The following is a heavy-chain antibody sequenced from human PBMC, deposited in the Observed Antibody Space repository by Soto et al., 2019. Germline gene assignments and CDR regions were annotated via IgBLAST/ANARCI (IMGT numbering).Heavy chain of an antibody. Sequence: ASVKVSCKASGYTFTSYDINWVRLATGQGLEWMGWMNPNSGNTGYAQKFQGRVTMTRNTSISTAYMEMYSLRAEDTAVYYCARYIPGVRYYGMDVWGQGTTVTVSS. D-gene: IGHD2-2*01. CDR2: MNPNSGNT. CDR1: GYTFTSYD. CDR3: ARYIPGVRYYGMDV. J-gene: IGHJ6*02. V-gene: IGHV1-8*01.